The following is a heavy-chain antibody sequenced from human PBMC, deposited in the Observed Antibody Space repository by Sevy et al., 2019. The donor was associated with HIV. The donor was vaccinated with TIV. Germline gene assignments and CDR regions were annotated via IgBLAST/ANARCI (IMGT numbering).Heavy chain of an antibody. CDR1: GHTLTEFS. CDR2: FDPEDGKR. D-gene: IGHD3-22*01. CDR3: TTTKDYYDSSGYPFDY. J-gene: IGHJ4*02. V-gene: IGHV1-24*01. Sequence: ASVKVSSKVSGHTLTEFSMHWVRQAPGKGLEWMGTFDPEDGKRVHALNCQGRVTMTEDTSTDTAYMELSSLRSEDTAVYYCTTTKDYYDSSGYPFDYWGQGTLVTVSS.